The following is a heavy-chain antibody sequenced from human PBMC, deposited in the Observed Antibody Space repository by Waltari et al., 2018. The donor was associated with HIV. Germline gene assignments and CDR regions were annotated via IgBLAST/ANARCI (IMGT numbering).Heavy chain of an antibody. Sequence: QVQLQESGPGLVKPSGTLSLTCDVSGGSVSSDNWWSWVRQPPGEGLEWIGENSQSGITNYSPSLKSRVTISIDKSRNQFSLKLNSVTAADTAVYYCAREATSVTTSGGFDIWGQGTVVTVSS. J-gene: IGHJ3*02. D-gene: IGHD4-17*01. CDR3: AREATSVTTSGGFDI. CDR1: GGSVSSDNW. CDR2: NSQSGIT. V-gene: IGHV4-4*02.